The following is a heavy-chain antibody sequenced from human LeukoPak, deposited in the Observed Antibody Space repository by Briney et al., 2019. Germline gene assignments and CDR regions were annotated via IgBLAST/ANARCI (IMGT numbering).Heavy chain of an antibody. CDR3: ARGLSGSYYLTYYYYMDV. CDR1: GGAFSGYY. D-gene: IGHD3-10*01. V-gene: IGHV4-34*01. CDR2: INHSGST. Sequence: SETLSLTCAVYGGAFSGYYWSWIRQPPGKGLEWIGEINHSGSTNYNPSLKSRVTISVDTSKNQFSLKLSSVTAADTAVYYCARGLSGSYYLTYYYYMDVWGKGTTVTVSS. J-gene: IGHJ6*03.